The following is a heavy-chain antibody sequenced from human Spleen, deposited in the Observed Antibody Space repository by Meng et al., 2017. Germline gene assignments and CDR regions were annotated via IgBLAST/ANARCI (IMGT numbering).Heavy chain of an antibody. Sequence: HLVQSKAEVKEPVGSVTVSRNAQGYTCPAYWRPWVRRALRQVLEWMGRINPTSGDTHYAQRFQGRVTMTGDTSISTSYMELSGLRSDDTAMYYCARDEDISAAGKLFGDYWGQGTLVTVSS. J-gene: IGHJ4*02. CDR2: INPTSGDT. V-gene: IGHV1-2*06. CDR1: GYTCPAYW. D-gene: IGHD6-13*01. CDR3: ARDEDISAAGKLFGDY.